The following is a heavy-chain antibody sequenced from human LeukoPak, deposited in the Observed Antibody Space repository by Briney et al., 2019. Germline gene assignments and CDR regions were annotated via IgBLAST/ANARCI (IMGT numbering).Heavy chain of an antibody. V-gene: IGHV3-48*01. CDR3: AELGITMIGGV. D-gene: IGHD3-10*02. Sequence: GGSLRLSCAASGFTFISYDMNWVRQAPGKGPEWLSYISSRGTTMYYADSVKGRFTISRDNAKKSLDLQMNSLRAEDTAVYYCAELGITMIGGVWGKGTTVTISS. CDR2: ISSRGTTM. J-gene: IGHJ6*04. CDR1: GFTFISYD.